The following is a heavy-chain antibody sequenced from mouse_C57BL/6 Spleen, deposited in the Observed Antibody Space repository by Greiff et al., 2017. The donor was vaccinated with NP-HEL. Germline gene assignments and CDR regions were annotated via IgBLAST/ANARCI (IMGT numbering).Heavy chain of an antibody. CDR3: ARSYYYGSSPYAMDY. CDR2: SYPGDGDT. Sequence: QVQLKQSGPELVKPGASMKISCKASGYAFSSSWMNWVKQRPGKGLEWIGRSYPGDGDTNYNGKFKGKATLTADKSSSTAYMQLSSLTSEDSAVYFCARSYYYGSSPYAMDYWGQGTSVTVSS. CDR1: GYAFSSSW. D-gene: IGHD1-1*01. V-gene: IGHV1-82*01. J-gene: IGHJ4*01.